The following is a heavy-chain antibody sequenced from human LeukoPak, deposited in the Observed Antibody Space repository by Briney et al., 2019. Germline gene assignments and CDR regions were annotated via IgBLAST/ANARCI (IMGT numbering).Heavy chain of an antibody. D-gene: IGHD3-10*01. Sequence: PGGSLRLSCAASGFSFGNCWMTWVRQAPGKGLEWVANIKQDGSEKYYVDSVKGRFTISRDNAKNSLFLQMNTLRADDTAVYCARGGTRGVLMEYWGQGTLVTVSS. CDR3: ARGGTRGVLMEY. CDR2: IKQDGSEK. V-gene: IGHV3-7*05. CDR1: GFSFGNCW. J-gene: IGHJ4*02.